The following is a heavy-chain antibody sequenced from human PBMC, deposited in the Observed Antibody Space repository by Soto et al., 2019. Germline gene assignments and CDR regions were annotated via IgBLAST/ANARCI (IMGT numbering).Heavy chain of an antibody. Sequence: QVQLQESGPGLVKPSQTLSLTCTVSGGSVNSVDYYWSWIRQVPDKRLEWIGHIYDGGSTYIYPSVTSRVSISLDTSKNQFSLQLNSVSAADTAVYYCARALAGDKVDYWGQGILVTVSS. CDR1: GGSVNSVDYY. CDR3: ARALAGDKVDY. J-gene: IGHJ4*02. D-gene: IGHD6-19*01. CDR2: IYDGGST. V-gene: IGHV4-30-4*08.